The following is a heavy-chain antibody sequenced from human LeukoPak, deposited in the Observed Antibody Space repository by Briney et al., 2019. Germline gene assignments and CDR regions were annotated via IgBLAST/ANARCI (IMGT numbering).Heavy chain of an antibody. Sequence: PGGSLRLSCAASGFTFSSYAMTWVRQAPGKGLEWVSTISGSGSSTYYADAVKGRFIISRDNSKNTLYLQMNSLRAEDSAIYYCSKDRVRIVVLVAAATPFDSWGQGTQLTVSS. CDR2: ISGSGSST. V-gene: IGHV3-23*01. D-gene: IGHD2-15*01. J-gene: IGHJ4*02. CDR3: SKDRVRIVVLVAAATPFDS. CDR1: GFTFSSYA.